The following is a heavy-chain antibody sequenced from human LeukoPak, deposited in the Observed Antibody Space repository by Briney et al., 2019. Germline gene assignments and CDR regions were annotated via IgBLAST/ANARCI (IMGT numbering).Heavy chain of an antibody. CDR1: GFTFSSYG. D-gene: IGHD3-22*01. V-gene: IGHV3-23*01. J-gene: IGHJ5*02. Sequence: GGSLRLSCAASGFTFSSYGMSWVRQAPGKGLEWVSAISGSGGSTYYADSVKGRFTISRDNSKNTLYLQMNSLRAEDTAVYYCAKGAITMIVVVNPGWFDPWGQGTLVTASS. CDR3: AKGAITMIVVVNPGWFDP. CDR2: ISGSGGST.